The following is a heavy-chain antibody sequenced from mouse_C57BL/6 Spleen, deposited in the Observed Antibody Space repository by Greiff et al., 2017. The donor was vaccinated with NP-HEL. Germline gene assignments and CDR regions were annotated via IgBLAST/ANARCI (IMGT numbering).Heavy chain of an antibody. J-gene: IGHJ1*03. D-gene: IGHD1-1*01. Sequence: QVQLQQSGAELARPGASVKLSCKASGYTFTSYGISWVKQRTGQGLEWIGEIYPRSGNTYYNEKFKGKATLTADKSSSTAYMELRSLTSEDSAVYFCARLDGSSYHWYFDVWGTGTTVTVSS. CDR1: GYTFTSYG. V-gene: IGHV1-81*01. CDR2: IYPRSGNT. CDR3: ARLDGSSYHWYFDV.